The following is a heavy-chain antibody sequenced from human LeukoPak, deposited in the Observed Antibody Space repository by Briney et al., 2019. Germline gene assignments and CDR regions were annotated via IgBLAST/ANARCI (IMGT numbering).Heavy chain of an antibody. CDR3: ARAPDYDFWSGYHQFDY. Sequence: ASVKVSCKASGYTFTSYAMNWARQAPGQGLEWVGWINTNTGNPTYAQGFTGRFVFSLDTSVSTAYLQISSLKAEDTAVYYCARAPDYDFWSGYHQFDYWGQGTLVTVSS. CDR2: INTNTGNP. V-gene: IGHV7-4-1*02. CDR1: GYTFTSYA. J-gene: IGHJ4*02. D-gene: IGHD3-3*01.